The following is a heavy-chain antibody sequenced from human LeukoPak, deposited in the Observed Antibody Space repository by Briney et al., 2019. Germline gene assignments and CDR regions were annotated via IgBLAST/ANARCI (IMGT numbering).Heavy chain of an antibody. D-gene: IGHD6-19*01. J-gene: IGHJ4*02. Sequence: PGGSLRLSCAASGFAFSSYEMNWVRQAPGKGLEWVSYISSSGSTIYYADSVKGRFTISRDNAKNSLYLQMSGRRADDTAVYYCARGVAVAHFDYWGQGTLVTVSS. CDR1: GFAFSSYE. CDR3: ARGVAVAHFDY. CDR2: ISSSGSTI. V-gene: IGHV3-48*03.